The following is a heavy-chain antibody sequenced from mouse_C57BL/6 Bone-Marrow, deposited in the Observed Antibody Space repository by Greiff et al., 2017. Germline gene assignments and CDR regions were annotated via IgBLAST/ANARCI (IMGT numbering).Heavy chain of an antibody. V-gene: IGHV14-4*01. D-gene: IGHD2-2*01. Sequence: LVESGAELVRPGASVKLSCTASGFNIKDDYMHWVKQRPEQGLEWIGWIDPENGDTEYASKFQGKATITADTSSNTAYLQLSSLTSEDTAVYYCTTGVSTMVTTRYFDVWGTGTTVTVAS. CDR2: IDPENGDT. CDR3: TTGVSTMVTTRYFDV. J-gene: IGHJ1*03. CDR1: GFNIKDDY.